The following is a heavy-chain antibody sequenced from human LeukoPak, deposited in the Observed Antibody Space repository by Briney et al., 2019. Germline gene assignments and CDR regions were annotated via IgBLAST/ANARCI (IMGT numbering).Heavy chain of an antibody. D-gene: IGHD3-9*01. J-gene: IGHJ5*01. CDR1: GFTFSSYA. V-gene: IGHV3-23*01. CDR2: ISDSGGST. CDR3: AKGYYDILTGFDS. Sequence: GGSLRLSCAASGFTFSSYAMNWVRQAPGKGLEWVSGISDSGGSTYCADSVKGRFTISRDSSKNTLYLQMNSLRAEDTAVYYCAKGYYDILTGFDSWGQGTLVTVSS.